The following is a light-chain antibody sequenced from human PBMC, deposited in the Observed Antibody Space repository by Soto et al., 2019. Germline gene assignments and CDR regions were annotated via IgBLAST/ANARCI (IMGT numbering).Light chain of an antibody. CDR1: QSIGRS. V-gene: IGKV1-39*01. CDR2: TAA. CDR3: HLIDSVPDT. Sequence: DIQMTQSPSSLSASVGDIVTITGRSSQSIGRSFNWFQQKPGKAPNILIYTAASLQSGVPSTFSGTRSGTYCTLTMSSLLPEEFATYYCHLIDSVPDTFGQGPRLEIK. J-gene: IGKJ2*01.